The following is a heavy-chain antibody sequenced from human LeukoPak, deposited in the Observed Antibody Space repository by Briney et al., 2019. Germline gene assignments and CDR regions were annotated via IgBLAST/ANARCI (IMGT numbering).Heavy chain of an antibody. J-gene: IGHJ3*02. Sequence: QPGGSLRLSCAASGFSLTTYEMNWVSQAPGKGLEWVSYISSSGDSIYYADSVKGRFTISRDNAKNSLSLQMNSLRAEDTAIYYCARDRRVGATWSVGAFDIWGQGTTVTVSS. CDR3: ARDRRVGATWSVGAFDI. D-gene: IGHD1-26*01. CDR2: ISSSGDSI. CDR1: GFSLTTYE. V-gene: IGHV3-48*03.